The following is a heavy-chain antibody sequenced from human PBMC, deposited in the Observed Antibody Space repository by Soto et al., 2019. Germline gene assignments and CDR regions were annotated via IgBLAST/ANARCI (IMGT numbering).Heavy chain of an antibody. Sequence: QVQLVQSGAEVKKPGASVKVSCKASGYSFTDNYMHWVRQAPGQGLEWMGYINPNTGGTHYAQKFQDRVTMTRDTSSSTAYMELGSLRSDDTAVYYCARVTSGIWLLLLFDYWGQGTLVSVSS. J-gene: IGHJ4*02. V-gene: IGHV1-2*02. CDR2: INPNTGGT. CDR1: GYSFTDNY. D-gene: IGHD6-25*01. CDR3: ARVTSGIWLLLLFDY.